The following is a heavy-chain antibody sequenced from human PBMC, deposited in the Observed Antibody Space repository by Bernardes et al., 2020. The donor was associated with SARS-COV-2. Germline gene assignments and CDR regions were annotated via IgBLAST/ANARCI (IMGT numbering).Heavy chain of an antibody. Sequence: EGPLFLSCAASGFTFSSYVMNWVRQAPGQGLEWVSYISTGGSTKYYADSVKGRFTISRDNAKNSLYLQMNSLRAEDTAVYYCAREYTYGFDSWGQGTLVTVSS. V-gene: IGHV3-48*03. CDR1: GFTFSSYV. CDR2: ISTGGSTK. J-gene: IGHJ4*02. CDR3: AREYTYGFDS. D-gene: IGHD5-18*01.